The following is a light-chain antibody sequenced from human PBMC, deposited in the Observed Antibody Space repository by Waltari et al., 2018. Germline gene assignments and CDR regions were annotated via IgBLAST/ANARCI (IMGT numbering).Light chain of an antibody. CDR1: QGISKF. Sequence: DIQMTQSPSTLSASIGDRVTFTCRASQGISKFLAWFRQKPGKAPESLIYGASSLQSGVPSRFSGSGSGTVFTLTISSLQPEDFASYYCQQYKTFPLTFGGGTKVEIK. CDR2: GAS. CDR3: QQYKTFPLT. V-gene: IGKV1-16*01. J-gene: IGKJ4*01.